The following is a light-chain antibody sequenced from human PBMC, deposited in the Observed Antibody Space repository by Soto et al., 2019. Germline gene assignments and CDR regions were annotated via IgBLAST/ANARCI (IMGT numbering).Light chain of an antibody. CDR2: AAS. J-gene: IGKJ4*01. Sequence: DIQMTQSPSTLSASVGDRVTITCRASQSIKNWLAWYQQKPGKAPKLLIYAASTLHTGVPSRFSGSGSGTEFTLTISSLQPEDFATFICQQINGYPLTFGGATKVDIK. V-gene: IGKV1-5*01. CDR1: QSIKNW. CDR3: QQINGYPLT.